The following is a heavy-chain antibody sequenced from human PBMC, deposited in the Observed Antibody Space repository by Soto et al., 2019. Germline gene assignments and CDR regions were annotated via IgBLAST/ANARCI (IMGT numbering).Heavy chain of an antibody. CDR1: GYTFTSYG. J-gene: IGHJ6*02. Sequence: GASGKVSCKASGYTFTSYGISWVRQAPGQGLEWMGWISAYNGNTNYAQKLQGRVTMTTATSTSTAYMELRSLRSDDTAVYYCARGGLRYFDWLPEYYYCGMDVWGQGTTVTVSS. CDR3: ARGGLRYFDWLPEYYYCGMDV. D-gene: IGHD3-9*01. V-gene: IGHV1-18*01. CDR2: ISAYNGNT.